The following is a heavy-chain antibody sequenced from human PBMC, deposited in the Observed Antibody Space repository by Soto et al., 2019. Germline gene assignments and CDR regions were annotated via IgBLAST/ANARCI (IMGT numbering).Heavy chain of an antibody. CDR3: ARELPYYYDSSGYYLDY. V-gene: IGHV3-33*01. CDR1: GFTFSSYG. CDR2: IWYDGSNK. D-gene: IGHD3-22*01. Sequence: QVQLVESGGGVVQPGRSLRLSCAASGFTFSSYGMHWVRQAPGKGLEWVAVIWYDGSNKYYADSVKGRFTISRDNSKNTLYLQMNSLRAEDTAVYYCARELPYYYDSSGYYLDYWGQGTLVTVCS. J-gene: IGHJ4*02.